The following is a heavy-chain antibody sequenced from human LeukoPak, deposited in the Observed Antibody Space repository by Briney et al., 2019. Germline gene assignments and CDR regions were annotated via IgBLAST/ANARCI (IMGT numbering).Heavy chain of an antibody. CDR3: ARQTTTVTQFDY. V-gene: IGHV3-48*03. Sequence: GGSLRLSCAASGFTFSSYYMNWVRQAPGKGLEWVSHITRSGTTIYYADSVKGRFTISRDNAKNSLYLQMNSLRADDTAVYFCARQTTTVTQFDYWGQGTLVTVSS. CDR2: ITRSGTTI. J-gene: IGHJ4*02. D-gene: IGHD4-17*01. CDR1: GFTFSSYY.